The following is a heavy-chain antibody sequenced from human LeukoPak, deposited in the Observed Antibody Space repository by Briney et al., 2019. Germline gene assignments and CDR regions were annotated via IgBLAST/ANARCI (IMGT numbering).Heavy chain of an antibody. V-gene: IGHV1-69*13. CDR3: ARAGIAAAGMPHYYYYGMDV. J-gene: IGHJ6*02. D-gene: IGHD6-13*01. CDR1: GGTFSSYA. Sequence: ASVKVSCKASGGTFSSYAISWVRQAPGQGLEWMGGIIPIFGTANYAQKFQGRVTITADESTITAYMELSSLRSEDTAVYYCARAGIAAAGMPHYYYYGMDVWGQGTTVTVSS. CDR2: IIPIFGTA.